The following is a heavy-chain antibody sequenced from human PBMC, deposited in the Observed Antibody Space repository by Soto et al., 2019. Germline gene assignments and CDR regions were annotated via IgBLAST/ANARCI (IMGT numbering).Heavy chain of an antibody. Sequence: QVQLVQSGAEVKKPGSSVKVSCKASGGTFSSYAISWVRQAPGQGLEWMGGIIPIFGTANYAQKFQGRVTITADESTSTADMELSSLRSEDTAVYYWARDPRSFTMVRVWFDPWGQGTLVTVSS. CDR2: IIPIFGTA. CDR1: GGTFSSYA. CDR3: ARDPRSFTMVRVWFDP. J-gene: IGHJ5*02. V-gene: IGHV1-69*01. D-gene: IGHD3-10*01.